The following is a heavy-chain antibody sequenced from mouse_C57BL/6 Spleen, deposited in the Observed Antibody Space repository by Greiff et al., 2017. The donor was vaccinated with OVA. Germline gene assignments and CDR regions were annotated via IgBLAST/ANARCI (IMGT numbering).Heavy chain of an antibody. CDR3: ARNYDFDD. Sequence: VKLMESGAELVRPGTSVKVSCKASGYAFTNYLIEWVKQRPGQGLEWIGVINPGSGGTNYNEKFQGKATLTADKSSSTAYMQLSSLTSEDSAVYFCARNYDFDDWGQGTTLTVSS. CDR1: GYAFTNYL. D-gene: IGHD1-1*01. J-gene: IGHJ2*01. V-gene: IGHV1-54*01. CDR2: INPGSGGT.